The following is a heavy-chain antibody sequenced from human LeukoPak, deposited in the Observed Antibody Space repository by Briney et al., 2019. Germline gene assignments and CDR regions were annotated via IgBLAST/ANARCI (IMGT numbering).Heavy chain of an antibody. V-gene: IGHV1-24*01. CDR1: GYTQTELS. Sequence: ASVKVSCKVSGYTQTELSMHWVRQAPGEGLEWMGGFDPEDGETIYAQKFQGRVTLTEDTSTDTAYMELSSLRSEDTAVYYCARVSSGRPTEFDYWGQGTLVTVSS. CDR3: ARVSSGRPTEFDY. D-gene: IGHD3-22*01. CDR2: FDPEDGET. J-gene: IGHJ4*02.